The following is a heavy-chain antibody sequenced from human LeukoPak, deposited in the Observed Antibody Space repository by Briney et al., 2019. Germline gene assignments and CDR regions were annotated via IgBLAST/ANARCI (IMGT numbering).Heavy chain of an antibody. CDR3: AKDGGYSKYDNYHFDY. J-gene: IGHJ4*02. CDR1: GFTFSSYA. CDR2: ISGSGGST. Sequence: PGESLRLSCAASGFTFSSYAMSWVRPAPGNGLEWVSSISGSGGSTYYADSVKGRRINSRDKSKNTLFLQMASQRAEDTAIYYCAKDGGYSKYDNYHFDYWGQGTLVTVSS. V-gene: IGHV3-23*01. D-gene: IGHD5-12*01.